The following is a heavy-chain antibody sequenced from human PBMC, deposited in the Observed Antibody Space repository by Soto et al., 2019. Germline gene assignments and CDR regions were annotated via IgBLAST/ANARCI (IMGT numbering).Heavy chain of an antibody. D-gene: IGHD6-19*01. J-gene: IGHJ6*02. V-gene: IGHV3-48*02. CDR3: AREIAVAGTRGWYYYYGMDV. CDR1: GFTFSSYS. CDR2: ISSSSSTI. Sequence: EVQLVESGGGLVQPGGSLRLSCAASGFTFSSYSMNWVRQAPGKGLEWVSYISSSSSTIYYADSVKGRFTISRDNAKNSLYLQMNSLRDEDTAVYYCAREIAVAGTRGWYYYYGMDVWAKGPRSPSP.